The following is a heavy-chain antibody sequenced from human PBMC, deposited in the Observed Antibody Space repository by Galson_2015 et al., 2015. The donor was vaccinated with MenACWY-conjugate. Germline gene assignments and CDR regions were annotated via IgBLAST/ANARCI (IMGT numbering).Heavy chain of an antibody. CDR2: VHHTGTT. J-gene: IGHJ3*02. CDR3: ARWEASLNAFDI. V-gene: IGHV4-59*01. CDR1: GGSITSYY. Sequence: QVQLQESGPGLVKPSETLSLTCTVSGGSITSYYWNWLRQPPGKGLEWIGYVHHTGTTSYKPSLRVRATMSVDTSNSHFSLKLSSVTAADTAVYYCARWEASLNAFDIWGRGTMVTVSS. D-gene: IGHD1-26*01.